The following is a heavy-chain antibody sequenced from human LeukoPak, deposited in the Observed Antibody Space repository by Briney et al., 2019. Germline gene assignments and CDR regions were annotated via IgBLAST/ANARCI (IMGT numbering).Heavy chain of an antibody. V-gene: IGHV1-2*02. J-gene: IGHJ4*02. Sequence: ASVKVSCKASGYTFTSYYMHWVRQAPGQGLEWMGWINPNSGGTNYAQKFQGRVTMTRDTSISTAYMELSRLRSDDTAVYYCASAKAGVPVSIDYWGQGTLVTVSS. CDR2: INPNSGGT. D-gene: IGHD3-10*01. CDR3: ASAKAGVPVSIDY. CDR1: GYTFTSYY.